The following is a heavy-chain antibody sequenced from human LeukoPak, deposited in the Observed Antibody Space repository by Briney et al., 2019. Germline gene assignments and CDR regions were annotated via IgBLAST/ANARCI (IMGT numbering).Heavy chain of an antibody. D-gene: IGHD4-23*01. Sequence: SVKVSCKASGGTFSSYAIGWVRQAPGQGLEWMGGIIPIFGTANYAQKFQGRVTITTDESTSTAYMELSSLRSEDTAVYYCARKMYGFNSIDYWGQGTLVTVSS. V-gene: IGHV1-69*05. CDR3: ARKMYGFNSIDY. CDR1: GGTFSSYA. J-gene: IGHJ4*02. CDR2: IIPIFGTA.